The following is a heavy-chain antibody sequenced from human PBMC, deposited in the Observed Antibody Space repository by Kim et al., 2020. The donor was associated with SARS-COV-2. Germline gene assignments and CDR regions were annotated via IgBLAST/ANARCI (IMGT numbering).Heavy chain of an antibody. D-gene: IGHD3-3*01. CDR1: GYSFTSYW. Sequence: GESLKISCKGSGYSFTSYWISWVRQMPGKGLEWMGRIDPSDSYTNYSPSFQGHVTISADKSISTAYLQWSSLKGSDTAMYYCARSSPYRHWSGYYRPDYWGQGTLVTVSS. CDR2: IDPSDSYT. J-gene: IGHJ4*02. CDR3: ARSSPYRHWSGYYRPDY. V-gene: IGHV5-10-1*01.